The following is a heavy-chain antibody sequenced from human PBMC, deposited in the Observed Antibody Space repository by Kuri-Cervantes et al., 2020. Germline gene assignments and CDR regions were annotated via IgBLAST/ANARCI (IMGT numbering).Heavy chain of an antibody. J-gene: IGHJ6*03. Sequence: SETLSLTCAVSGGSISSGGYSWSWIRQPPGKGLEWIGYIYYSGSTNYNPSLKSRVTISVDTSKNQFSLKLSSVTAADTAVYYCARRVPAAIGYYYYYMDVWGKGTTVTVSS. CDR3: ARRVPAAIGYYYYYMDV. V-gene: IGHV4-61*08. CDR1: GGSISSGGYS. D-gene: IGHD2-2*02. CDR2: IYYSGST.